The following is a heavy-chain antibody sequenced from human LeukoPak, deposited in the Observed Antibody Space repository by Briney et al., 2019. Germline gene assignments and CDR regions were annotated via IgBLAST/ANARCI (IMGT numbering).Heavy chain of an antibody. CDR1: GGSVSYYY. CDR3: ARSPGYYFDY. Sequence: SETLSLTCTVSGGSVSYYYWSWIRQPPGKGLEWIAYIYYSGSTNCNPSLRSRVTISVDTSKNQVSLKLSSVTAADTAVYYCARSPGYYFDYWGQGTLVTVSS. V-gene: IGHV4-59*02. CDR2: IYYSGST. D-gene: IGHD3-10*01. J-gene: IGHJ4*02.